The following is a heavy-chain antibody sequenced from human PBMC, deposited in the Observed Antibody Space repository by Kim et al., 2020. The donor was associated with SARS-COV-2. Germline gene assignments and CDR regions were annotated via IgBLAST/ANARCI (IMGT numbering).Heavy chain of an antibody. Sequence: YYGDSVKGRFTMTRDNAKNLLYLQMNSLRAEDTAAYYCGGHDAARVHGVNWGQGTLVTVSS. D-gene: IGHD1-1*01. V-gene: IGHV3-48*01. J-gene: IGHJ4*02. CDR3: GGHDAARVHGVN.